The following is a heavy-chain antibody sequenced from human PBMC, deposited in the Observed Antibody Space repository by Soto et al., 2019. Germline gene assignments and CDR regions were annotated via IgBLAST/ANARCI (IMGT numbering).Heavy chain of an antibody. CDR3: AVRTISSVALYYYYAMDV. Sequence: QVQLVQSGAEVRKPGASVKVSCKTSGYNFIDKYVHWVRQAPGQGLAWMAWINPDSGTTHYSQKCPGSATVTRDTSINTVYMELSRLKSDDTAAYYCAVRTISSVALYYYYAMDVWGQGTTVTVSS. J-gene: IGHJ6*02. V-gene: IGHV1-2*04. D-gene: IGHD6-6*01. CDR1: GYNFIDKY. CDR2: INPDSGTT.